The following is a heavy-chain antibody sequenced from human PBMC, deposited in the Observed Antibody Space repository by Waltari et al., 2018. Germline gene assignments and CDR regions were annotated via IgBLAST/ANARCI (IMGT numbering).Heavy chain of an antibody. D-gene: IGHD6-19*01. CDR2: IYYSGST. Sequence: QLQLQASGPGLVKPSETLSLTCTVSGGSISSSSYYWGCIRQPPGKGLEWIGMIYYSGSTYYNPSLKSRVTISVDTPKNQFSLKLSSVTAADTAVYYCARDSSSGWPDWYFDLWGRGTLVTVSS. CDR1: GGSISSSSYY. CDR3: ARDSSSGWPDWYFDL. V-gene: IGHV4-39*07. J-gene: IGHJ2*01.